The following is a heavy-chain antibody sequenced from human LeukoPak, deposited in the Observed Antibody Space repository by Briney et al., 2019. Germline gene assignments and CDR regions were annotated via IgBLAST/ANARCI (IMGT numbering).Heavy chain of an antibody. J-gene: IGHJ6*03. Sequence: PGGSLRLSCTASGFTFGDYAMSWVRQAPGKGLEWVGFIRSKAYGGTTEYAASVKGRFTISRDDSKSIAYLQMNSLKTEDTAVYYCTRGWGVAVADKYYYMDVWGKGTTVTISS. CDR1: GFTFGDYA. CDR2: IRSKAYGGTT. CDR3: TRGWGVAVADKYYYMDV. D-gene: IGHD6-19*01. V-gene: IGHV3-49*04.